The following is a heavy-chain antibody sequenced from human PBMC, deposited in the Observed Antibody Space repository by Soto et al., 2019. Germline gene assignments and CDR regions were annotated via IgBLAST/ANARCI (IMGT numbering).Heavy chain of an antibody. V-gene: IGHV3-23*01. CDR1: GFTFSGYG. D-gene: IGHD1-7*01. CDR3: AKGALTGTTADAVDV. J-gene: IGHJ3*01. CDR2: ISRNGGST. Sequence: HPGGSLRLSCAASGFTFSGYGMSWVRQAPGEGLEWVSAISRNGGSTNYADSVKGRFTISRDNSKNTLYLQMDSLRAEDTAVYYCAKGALTGTTADAVDVWGQGTMVTVSS.